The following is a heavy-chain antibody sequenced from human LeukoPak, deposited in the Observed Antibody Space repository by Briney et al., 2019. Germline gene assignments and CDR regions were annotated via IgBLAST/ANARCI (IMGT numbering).Heavy chain of an antibody. J-gene: IGHJ5*02. V-gene: IGHV1-18*01. Sequence: GSVKVSCKASGYTFTSYGISWVRQAPGQGLEWMGWISAYNGNTNYAQKLQGRVTMTTDTSTSTAYMELRSLRSDDTAVYYCARWALPSNCSSTSCLKYNWFDPWGQGTLVTVSS. CDR3: ARWALPSNCSSTSCLKYNWFDP. D-gene: IGHD2-2*01. CDR2: ISAYNGNT. CDR1: GYTFTSYG.